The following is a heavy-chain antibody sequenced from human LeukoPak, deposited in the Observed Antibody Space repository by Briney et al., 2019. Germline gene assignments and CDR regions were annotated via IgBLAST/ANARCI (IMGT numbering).Heavy chain of an antibody. CDR1: GGSITNYL. Sequence: PSETLSLTCTVSGGSITNYLLTWIRQPPGKGLEWIGYNHYSGVTSYIPSLKSRVTISVDTSKNQLSLKLNPVTAADAVVYFCARDAGTGWYFDLWGRGTLVTVSS. CDR2: NHYSGVT. J-gene: IGHJ2*01. V-gene: IGHV4-59*01. D-gene: IGHD3/OR15-3a*01. CDR3: ARDAGTGWYFDL.